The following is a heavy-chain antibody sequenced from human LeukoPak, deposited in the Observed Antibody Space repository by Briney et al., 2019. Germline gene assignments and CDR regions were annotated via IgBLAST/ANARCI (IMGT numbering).Heavy chain of an antibody. CDR3: AEFSWNYPSYYFGY. D-gene: IGHD1-7*01. J-gene: IGHJ4*02. CDR2: ISVSGGST. CDR1: GFTFSSYA. V-gene: IGHV3-23*01. Sequence: WGSLRLSCAASGFTFSSYAMSWVRQAPGKGLEWVSAISVSGGSTYYADSVKGRFDISRDNSKNTLYLQMNSLRAEDKAVYYCAEFSWNYPSYYFGYWGQGTLVTVSS.